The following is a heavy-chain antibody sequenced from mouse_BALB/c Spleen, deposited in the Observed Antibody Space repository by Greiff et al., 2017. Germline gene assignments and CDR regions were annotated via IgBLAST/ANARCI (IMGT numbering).Heavy chain of an antibody. D-gene: IGHD1-1*01. CDR3: ARSRGDYYGYAMDY. Sequence: QVQLQQSGAELVRPGTSVKVSCKASGYAFTNYLIEWVKQRPGQGLEWIGVINPGSGGTNYNEKFKGKATLTADKSSSTAYMQLSSLTSDDSAVYFCARSRGDYYGYAMDYWGQGTSVTVSS. CDR2: INPGSGGT. V-gene: IGHV1-54*01. J-gene: IGHJ4*01. CDR1: GYAFTNYL.